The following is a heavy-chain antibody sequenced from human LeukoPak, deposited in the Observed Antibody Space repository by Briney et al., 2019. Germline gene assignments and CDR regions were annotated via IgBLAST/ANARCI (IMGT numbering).Heavy chain of an antibody. D-gene: IGHD4-17*01. CDR2: IYTSGST. CDR3: ANSIDFDYGDYYFDY. J-gene: IGHJ4*02. V-gene: IGHV4-61*02. CDR1: GGSISSGSYY. Sequence: SETLSPTCTVSGGSISSGSYYWSWIRQPAGKGLEWIGRIYTSGSTNYNPSLKSRVTISLDTSKNQFSLKLSSVTAADTAVYYCANSIDFDYGDYYFDYWGQGALVTISS.